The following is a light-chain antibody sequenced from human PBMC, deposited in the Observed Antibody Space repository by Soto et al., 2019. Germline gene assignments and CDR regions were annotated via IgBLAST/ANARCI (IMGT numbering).Light chain of an antibody. Sequence: QSVVTQPPSASGTPGQRVTISCSGRSSNIGSNAVNWYQQFPGMAPKVLIYNNNERPSGVPDRFSGSKSGTSASLAISGLQCEDEADYYCATWDDGLNGWVFGGGTKLTVL. CDR1: SSNIGSNA. CDR3: ATWDDGLNGWV. CDR2: NNN. J-gene: IGLJ3*02. V-gene: IGLV1-44*01.